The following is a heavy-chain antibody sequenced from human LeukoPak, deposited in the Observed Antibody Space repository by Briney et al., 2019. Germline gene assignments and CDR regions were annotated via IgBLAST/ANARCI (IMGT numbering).Heavy chain of an antibody. Sequence: PGGSLRLSCAASGFTFSSYAMHWVRQAPGQGLEWVGRIRSKTDGGTTDYAAPVKGRFSISRDDSKNTLYLQMNSLKTEDTAFYYCTTQGAVELELPGYWGQGTLVTVSS. CDR2: IRSKTDGGTT. V-gene: IGHV3-15*01. CDR3: TTQGAVELELPGY. J-gene: IGHJ4*02. D-gene: IGHD1-7*01. CDR1: GFTFSSYA.